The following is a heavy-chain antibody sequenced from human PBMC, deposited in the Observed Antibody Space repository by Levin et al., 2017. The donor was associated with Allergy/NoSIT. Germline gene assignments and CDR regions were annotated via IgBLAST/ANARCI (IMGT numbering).Heavy chain of an antibody. J-gene: IGHJ4*02. CDR3: AKQRSTSWLLFDN. CDR1: GFIFTTYG. D-gene: IGHD2-2*01. CDR2: ISYDGRKI. V-gene: IGHV3-30*18. Sequence: GGSLRLSCAASGFIFTTYGLHWVRQAPGKGLEWVAVISYDGRKIDYAESVKGRLTISRDNSKSTLHLQMNSLRAEDTAVYYCAKQRSTSWLLFDNWGQGTLVTVSS.